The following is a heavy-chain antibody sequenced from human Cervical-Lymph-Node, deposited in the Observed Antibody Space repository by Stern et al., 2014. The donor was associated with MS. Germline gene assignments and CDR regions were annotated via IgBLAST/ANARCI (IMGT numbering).Heavy chain of an antibody. CDR3: ARIRDDFSNYYFDS. D-gene: IGHD4-11*01. J-gene: IGHJ4*02. V-gene: IGHV2-70*13. CDR1: GFSLATSGMC. CDR2: IDWDDDK. Sequence: QVTLKESGPALVKPTQTLTLTCTFSGFSLATSGMCVSWIRQPPGKDLEWLALIDWDDDKFYHTSLKTRLTISKDGSNNQGVLTMTNVNPVHTATYFCARIRDDFSNYYFDSWGQGTLVTVSS.